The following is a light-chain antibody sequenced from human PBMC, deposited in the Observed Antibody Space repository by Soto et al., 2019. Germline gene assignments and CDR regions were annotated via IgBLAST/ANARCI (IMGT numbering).Light chain of an antibody. Sequence: QSVLTQPPSASGTPGQRVTISCSGSTANIGSNYVNWYQQLPGAAPKLLIYKNDKRPSGVPDRFSASRSASSASLAISGLRSDDEAEYFCGTWDDSLTTRMFGGGTKVTVL. V-gene: IGLV1-47*01. J-gene: IGLJ3*02. CDR3: GTWDDSLTTRM. CDR2: KND. CDR1: TANIGSNY.